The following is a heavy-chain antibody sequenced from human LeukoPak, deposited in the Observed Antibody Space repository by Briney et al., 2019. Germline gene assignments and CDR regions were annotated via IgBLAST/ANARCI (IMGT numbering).Heavy chain of an antibody. D-gene: IGHD4-17*01. CDR1: GYTFTNHG. V-gene: IGHV1-18*01. CDR2: ISTYNGNT. Sequence: ASVKVSFKASGYTFTNHGISWVRQAPGQGLEWMGWISTYNGNTNYAQKLQGRVTMTTDTSTSTAYMELRSLRSDDTAVYYCARSGGWAYGDYDGFIAFDIRGQGTMVTVSS. CDR3: ARSGGWAYGDYDGFIAFDI. J-gene: IGHJ3*02.